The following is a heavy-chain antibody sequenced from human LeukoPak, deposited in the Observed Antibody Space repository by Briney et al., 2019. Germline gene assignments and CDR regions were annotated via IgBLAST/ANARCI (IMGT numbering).Heavy chain of an antibody. CDR1: GYTFTSYG. Sequence: ASVKVSCKASGYTFTSYGISWVRQAPGQGLEWMGWISAYNGNTNYAQKLQGRVTMTTDTSTSTAYMELRSLRSDDTAVYYCARDSTAMVVQYYYYGMDVWGQWTTVTVSS. D-gene: IGHD5-18*01. CDR2: ISAYNGNT. J-gene: IGHJ6*02. V-gene: IGHV1-18*01. CDR3: ARDSTAMVVQYYYYGMDV.